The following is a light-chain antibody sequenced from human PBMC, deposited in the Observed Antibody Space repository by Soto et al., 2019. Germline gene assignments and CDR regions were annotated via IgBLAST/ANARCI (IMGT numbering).Light chain of an antibody. V-gene: IGKV3-20*01. CDR2: GAS. J-gene: IGKJ1*01. CDR3: QQYGRSRWT. CDR1: KTVSSSY. Sequence: DNVLTQSPGTLSLSPGERATLSCRASKTVSSSYLAWYQQKPGQAPRLLIYGASSRATGIPDRFSGSGSGTDFTLTITRLEHEDFAVYYCQQYGRSRWTFGQGTKVEIK.